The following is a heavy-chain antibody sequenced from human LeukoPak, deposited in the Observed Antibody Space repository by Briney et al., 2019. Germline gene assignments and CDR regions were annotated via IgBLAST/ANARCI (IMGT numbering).Heavy chain of an antibody. Sequence: ASVKVSCKASGYTFTSYDINWVRQATGQGLEWMGWMNPNSGNTGYAQKFQGRVTMTRNTSISTAHMELSSLRSEDTAVYYCARTGGYYDFWSAHMPPFLRDYYGMDVWGQGTTVTVSS. V-gene: IGHV1-8*01. J-gene: IGHJ6*02. CDR3: ARTGGYYDFWSAHMPPFLRDYYGMDV. CDR1: GYTFTSYD. CDR2: MNPNSGNT. D-gene: IGHD3-3*01.